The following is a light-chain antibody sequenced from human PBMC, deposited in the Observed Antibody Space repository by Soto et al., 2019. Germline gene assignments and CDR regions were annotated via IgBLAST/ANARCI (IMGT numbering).Light chain of an antibody. CDR2: GAS. CDR1: QSVSSSY. J-gene: IGKJ1*01. CDR3: QQYGSSPLT. V-gene: IGKV3-20*01. Sequence: EIVLTHSPGTLSSSPGKRATLSCXXSQSVSSSYLAWYQQKPGQAPRLLIYGASSRATGIPDRFSGSGSGTDFTLTISRLEPEDFAVYYCQQYGSSPLTFGQGTKVDIK.